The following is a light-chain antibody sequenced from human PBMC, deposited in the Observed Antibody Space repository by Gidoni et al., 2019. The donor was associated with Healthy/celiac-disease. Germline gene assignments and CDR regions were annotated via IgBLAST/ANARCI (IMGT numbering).Light chain of an antibody. CDR3: QQSYSTPPL. CDR1: QSSSSY. Sequence: DIEMTQSPSSLSASVGDRVTITGRSSQSSSSYLNWYQQKPGKDPKLLIYAASSLQSWVPSRFSCSGSGTDFTLTISSLQPEDFATYYCQQSYSTPPLFXQXTKLEIK. J-gene: IGKJ2*01. CDR2: AAS. V-gene: IGKV1-39*01.